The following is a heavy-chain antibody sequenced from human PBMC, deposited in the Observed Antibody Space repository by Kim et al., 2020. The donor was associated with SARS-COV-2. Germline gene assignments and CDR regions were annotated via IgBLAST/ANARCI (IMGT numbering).Heavy chain of an antibody. CDR3: ARXXVRRXGVDV. CDR1: GFTFSSYS. D-gene: IGHD1-1*01. V-gene: IGHV3-21*01. Sequence: GGSLRLSCAASGFTFSSYSMTWVRQAPGKGLEWVSSIRSSSNYIYYADSVKGRFXISRDNAKNSLYLHMNSLRAEDTAVYYCARXXVRRXGVDVWGQGTTVTVSS. CDR2: IRSSSNYI. J-gene: IGHJ6*02.